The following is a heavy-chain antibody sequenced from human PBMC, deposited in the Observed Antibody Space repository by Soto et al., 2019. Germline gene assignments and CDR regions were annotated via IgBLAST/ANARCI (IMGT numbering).Heavy chain of an antibody. CDR3: AGEVVSVLEWLDYGLDV. J-gene: IGHJ6*02. V-gene: IGHV4-61*01. D-gene: IGHD3-3*01. Sequence: QVQLQESGPGLVKPSENLSLICTVPGGSVSRGNYYWSWIRQPPGKGLEWIGYIYYSGSTIYYPSLKSRVTIPLDTSRILFSLKLSSVTAADTAIYYCAGEVVSVLEWLDYGLDVWGQGTTVAVS. CDR1: GGSVSRGNYY. CDR2: IYYSGST.